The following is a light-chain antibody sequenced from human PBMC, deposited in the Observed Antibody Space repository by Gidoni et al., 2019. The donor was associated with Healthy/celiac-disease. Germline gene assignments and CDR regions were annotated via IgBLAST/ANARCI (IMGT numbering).Light chain of an antibody. Sequence: DIQMTQSPSSLSASVGDRVTITRRASQSISSYLNWYQQKPGKAPKLLIYAAPSLQSGVPSRFSGSGSGTDFTLTISSLQPEDFATYYCQQSYSTPRTFGQGTKVEIK. V-gene: IGKV1-39*01. J-gene: IGKJ1*01. CDR1: QSISSY. CDR2: AAP. CDR3: QQSYSTPRT.